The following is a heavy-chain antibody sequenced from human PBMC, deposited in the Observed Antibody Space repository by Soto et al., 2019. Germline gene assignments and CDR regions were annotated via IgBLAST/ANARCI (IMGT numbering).Heavy chain of an antibody. Sequence: QVQLVESGGGGGQPGKSLRLSCATSGVTFNSYALHWVRQAPGKGLEWVALISNDGSKTFYTDSVKGRFTISRDTAKNTLFLQMNSLTTEDTAVYFCAKAGEIFGLVIFAYLDFWGQGTLVAVSS. D-gene: IGHD3-3*01. J-gene: IGHJ4*02. CDR1: GVTFNSYA. V-gene: IGHV3-30*18. CDR3: AKAGEIFGLVIFAYLDF. CDR2: ISNDGSKT.